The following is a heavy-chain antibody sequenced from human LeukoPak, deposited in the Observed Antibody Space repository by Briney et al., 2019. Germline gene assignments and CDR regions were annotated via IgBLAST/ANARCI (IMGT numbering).Heavy chain of an antibody. D-gene: IGHD3-9*01. Sequence: GGSLRPSCAASGFTVSSNYMSWVRQAPGKGLEWVSVIYSGGSTYYADSVKGRFTISRDNSKNTLYLQMNSLRAEDTAVYYCAKGSQYNILTGFIVGAMDDFDSWGQGTLVTVSS. V-gene: IGHV3-53*05. J-gene: IGHJ4*02. CDR2: IYSGGST. CDR1: GFTVSSNY. CDR3: AKGSQYNILTGFIVGAMDDFDS.